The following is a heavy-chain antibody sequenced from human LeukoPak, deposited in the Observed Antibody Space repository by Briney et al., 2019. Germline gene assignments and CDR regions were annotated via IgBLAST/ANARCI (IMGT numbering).Heavy chain of an antibody. Sequence: QSGGSLRLSCSASGFTFSSYAMHWVRQAPGKGLEYVSAISSNGGSTYYADSVKGRFTISRDNSKNTPYLQMSSLRAEDTAVCYCVRDLSILWWWLLTRGEGGQGTLVTVSS. CDR1: GFTFSSYA. J-gene: IGHJ4*02. CDR3: VRDLSILWWWLLTRGE. CDR2: ISSNGGST. V-gene: IGHV3-64D*06. D-gene: IGHD2-21*02.